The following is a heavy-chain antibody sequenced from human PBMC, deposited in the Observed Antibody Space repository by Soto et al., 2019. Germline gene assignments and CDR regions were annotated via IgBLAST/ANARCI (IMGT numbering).Heavy chain of an antibody. CDR1: GDNFSAYY. D-gene: IGHD5-18*01. V-gene: IGHV1-8*01. CDR3: ARETDTSMVDY. Sequence: QVQLVQSGAEVKKPGASVKVACQTSGDNFSAYYFNWVRQAAGQGPEWMGWLNPRNGQTGYVQKFRGRVTMTRDTSIATVYLELSRLTSEDTAIYFCARETDTSMVDYWGQGTLVTVSS. J-gene: IGHJ4*02. CDR2: LNPRNGQT.